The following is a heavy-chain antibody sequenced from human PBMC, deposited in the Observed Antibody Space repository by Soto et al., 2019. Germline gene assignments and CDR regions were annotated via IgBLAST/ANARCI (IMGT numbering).Heavy chain of an antibody. CDR1: GGTFSSFA. CDR2: FIPLFQTT. D-gene: IGHD3-22*01. J-gene: IGHJ5*02. Sequence: QVQLVQSGAEVKRPGSSVKVSCKASGGTFSSFAISWVRQAPGQGLEWMGGFIPLFQTTNYAQRFQGRVKITADESTSTAYMELSSLRSEDTAVYYCARVESTYYDSSGYYWFDPWGQGTLVTASS. CDR3: ARVESTYYDSSGYYWFDP. V-gene: IGHV1-69*01.